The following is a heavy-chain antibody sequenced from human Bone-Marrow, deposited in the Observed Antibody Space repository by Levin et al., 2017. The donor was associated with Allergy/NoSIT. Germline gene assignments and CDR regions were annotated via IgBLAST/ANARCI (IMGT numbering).Heavy chain of an antibody. V-gene: IGHV2-5*02. CDR3: AHRISGLNRGWDNCPFDI. CDR1: GFLLTTSGVG. Sequence: SGPTLVKPTQTLALTCTFSGFLLTTSGVGVGWVRQPPGKAPEWLAVIYWDDDKRYSPSLKNRPTIIKDTSNNQVILIMTNVDPADTAVYYCAHRISGLNRGWDNCPFDIWGQGTLVTVSS. D-gene: IGHD6-19*01. CDR2: IYWDDDK. J-gene: IGHJ3*02.